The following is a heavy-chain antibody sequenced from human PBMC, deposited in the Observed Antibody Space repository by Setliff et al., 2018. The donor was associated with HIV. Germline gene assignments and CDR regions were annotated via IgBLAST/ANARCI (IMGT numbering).Heavy chain of an antibody. CDR2: IYTSGST. CDR3: ARDGISSSWYSWFDP. Sequence: PSETLSLTCTVSGGSISSGSYFWTWIRQPAGKGLEWIGRIYTSGSTNYNPSLKSRVTISVDTSKNQFSLKLSSVTAADTAVYYCARDGISSSWYSWFDPWGQGTLVTVSS. D-gene: IGHD6-13*01. V-gene: IGHV4-61*02. J-gene: IGHJ5*02. CDR1: GGSISSGSYF.